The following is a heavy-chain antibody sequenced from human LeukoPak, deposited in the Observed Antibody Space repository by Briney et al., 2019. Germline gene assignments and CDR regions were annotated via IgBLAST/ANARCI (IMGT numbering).Heavy chain of an antibody. J-gene: IGHJ4*02. CDR2: FSAYNGNT. CDR1: GYTFASYG. V-gene: IGHV1-18*01. Sequence: GASVKVSCKAFGYTFASYGISWVRQATGQGLEWLGWFSAYNGNTNYAQKLQGRGTMTTDTSTSTASIELRSLRSDDTAVYYCARDVYSSSWYYFDYWGQGTLVTVSS. CDR3: ARDVYSSSWYYFDY. D-gene: IGHD6-13*01.